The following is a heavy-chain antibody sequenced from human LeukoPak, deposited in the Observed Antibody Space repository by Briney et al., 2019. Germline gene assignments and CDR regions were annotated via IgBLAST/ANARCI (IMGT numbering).Heavy chain of an antibody. J-gene: IGHJ6*02. V-gene: IGHV3-74*01. CDR2: ISGDGSMT. Sequence: GGSLRLSCAASGFRFSGYWMHWVRQAPGKELVWVSRISGDGSMTSYADSVKGRFTISRDNAKDTLFLQMTSLRVEDTAVYSCASLLTPYHGSGGGGVDVWGQGTTVTVSS. CDR1: GFRFSGYW. CDR3: ASLLTPYHGSGGGGVDV. D-gene: IGHD3-10*01.